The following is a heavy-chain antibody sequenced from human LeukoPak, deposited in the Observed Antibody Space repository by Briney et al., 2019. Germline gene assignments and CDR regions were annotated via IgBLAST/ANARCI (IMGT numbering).Heavy chain of an antibody. D-gene: IGHD2-21*02. CDR2: MNPNTGNA. J-gene: IGHJ3*02. CDR3: ARCTGGDCGGAFDI. V-gene: IGHV1-8*01. Sequence: ASVKVSCKTSGNTFTNYDINWLRQATGQALEWMGWMNPNTGNADSAQKFQGGVTMTRNISISTAYMELSSLRLEDTAVYYCARCTGGDCGGAFDIWGQGTMVTVSS. CDR1: GNTFTNYD.